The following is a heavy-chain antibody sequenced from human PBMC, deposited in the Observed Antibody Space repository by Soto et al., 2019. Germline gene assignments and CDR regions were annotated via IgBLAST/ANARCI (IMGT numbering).Heavy chain of an antibody. CDR3: ARSPGYCSTTRCYGRDFAMDV. J-gene: IGHJ6*02. CDR1: RFTFSNYA. V-gene: IGHV3-30-3*01. Sequence: QVQLVEFGGGVVQPGRSLRLSCAASRFTFSNYAMHWVRQAPGKGLHWVALISFDGSTKYYADSVKGRFTISRDNSKNPLYLQMNSMRAEDTAVYYCARSPGYCSTTRCYGRDFAMDVCGQGTTVTVSS. D-gene: IGHD2-2*01. CDR2: ISFDGSTK.